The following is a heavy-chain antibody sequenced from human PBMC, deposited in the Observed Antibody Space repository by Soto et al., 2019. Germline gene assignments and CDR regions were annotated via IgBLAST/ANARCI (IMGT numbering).Heavy chain of an antibody. CDR1: GFTFSSYA. D-gene: IGHD3-22*01. CDR3: AKDRARSKWLLPSSDFDY. Sequence: GGSLRLSCAASGFTFSSYAMSWVRQAPGKGLEWVSAISGSGGSTYYADSVKGRFTISRDNSKNTLYLQMNSLRAEDTAVYYCAKDRARSKWLLPSSDFDYWGQGTLVTVSS. V-gene: IGHV3-23*01. J-gene: IGHJ4*02. CDR2: ISGSGGST.